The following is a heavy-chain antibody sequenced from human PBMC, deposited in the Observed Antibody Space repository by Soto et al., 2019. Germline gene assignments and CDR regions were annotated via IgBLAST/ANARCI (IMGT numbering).Heavy chain of an antibody. J-gene: IGHJ4*02. Sequence: SETLSLTCTVSGGSISSGGYYWSWIRQHPGKGLEWIGYIYYSGSTYYNPSLKSRVTISVDTSKNQFSLKLSSVTAADTAVYYCASTTVAADTFDYWGQGTLVTVSS. CDR1: GGSISSGGYY. V-gene: IGHV4-31*03. CDR3: ASTTVAADTFDY. D-gene: IGHD6-19*01. CDR2: IYYSGST.